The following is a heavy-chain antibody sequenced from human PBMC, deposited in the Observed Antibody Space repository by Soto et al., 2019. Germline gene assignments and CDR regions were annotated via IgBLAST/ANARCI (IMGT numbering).Heavy chain of an antibody. CDR2: TYYRSNWRH. J-gene: IGHJ4*02. V-gene: IGHV6-1*01. CDR1: GDSVSSNTAA. D-gene: IGHD6-19*01. CDR3: ARGVAGSGFDL. Sequence: LSLTCAISGDSVSSNTAAWNWIRSSPSRGLEWLGRTYYRSNWRHDYAVSVKSRITVNPDTSKNHFSLQLNSVTPDDTAVYYCARGVAGSGFDLWGQGTLVTVSS.